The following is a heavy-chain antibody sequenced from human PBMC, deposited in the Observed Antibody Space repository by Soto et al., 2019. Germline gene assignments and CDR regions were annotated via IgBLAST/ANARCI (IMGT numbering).Heavy chain of an antibody. CDR2: INPKSGGT. D-gene: IGHD4-17*01. CDR3: ASREDDYGDPYYYYYGMDV. Sequence: ASVKVSCKASGYSFTDYHIHWVRQAPGQGLEWLGRINPKSGGTSTAQKFQGWVTMTTDTSISTASMELTRLTSDDTAVYYCASREDDYGDPYYYYYGMDVWGQGTTVTVSS. J-gene: IGHJ6*02. V-gene: IGHV1-2*04. CDR1: GYSFTDYH.